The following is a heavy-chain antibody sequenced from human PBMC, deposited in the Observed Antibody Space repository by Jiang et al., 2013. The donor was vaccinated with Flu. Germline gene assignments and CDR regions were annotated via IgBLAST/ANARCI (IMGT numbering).Heavy chain of an antibody. Sequence: GSGLVKPSETLSLTCTVSGGSISSYYWSWIRQPPGKGLEWIGYIYYSGSTNYNPSLKSRVTISVDTSKNQFSLKLSSVTAADTAVYYCARVARKAAGRPIWGQGTMVTVSS. D-gene: IGHD6-13*01. J-gene: IGHJ3*02. V-gene: IGHV4-59*01. CDR2: IYYSGST. CDR3: ARVARKAAGRPI. CDR1: GGSISSYY.